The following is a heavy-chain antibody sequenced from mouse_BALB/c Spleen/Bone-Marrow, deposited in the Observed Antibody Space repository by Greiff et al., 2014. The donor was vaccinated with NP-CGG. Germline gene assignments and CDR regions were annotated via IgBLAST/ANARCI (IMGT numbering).Heavy chain of an antibody. Sequence: QVQLKESGAELVMPGASVKLSCKASGYTFTSYYMYWVKQRPGQGLEWIGEINPSNGGTNFNEKFKSKATLTVDKSSSTAYMQLSSLTSEDSAVYYCTRSGTSWLRRSWYFDVWGAGTTVTVSS. D-gene: IGHD2-2*01. CDR1: GYTFTSYY. CDR3: TRSGTSWLRRSWYFDV. CDR2: INPSNGGT. V-gene: IGHV1S81*02. J-gene: IGHJ1*01.